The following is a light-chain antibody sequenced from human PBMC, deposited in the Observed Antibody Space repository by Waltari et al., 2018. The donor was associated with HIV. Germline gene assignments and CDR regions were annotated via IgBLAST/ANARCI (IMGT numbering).Light chain of an antibody. Sequence: QSVLTQPPSVSGSPGQGVTIPCTGSSSKIGADYDVHWNQQIPGTAPKLLISGNKNRPSGVPDRFSASKSGTSASLAITGLQPEDEADYFCQSYDSTLNAAVVFGGGTKLTVL. V-gene: IGLV1-40*01. CDR3: QSYDSTLNAAVV. CDR2: GNK. CDR1: SSKIGADYD. J-gene: IGLJ2*01.